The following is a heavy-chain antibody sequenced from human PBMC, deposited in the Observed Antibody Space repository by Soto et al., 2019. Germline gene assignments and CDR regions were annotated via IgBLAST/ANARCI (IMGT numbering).Heavy chain of an antibody. CDR1: GFTFSDYE. CDR2: ISRSGSTI. J-gene: IGHJ3*02. CDR3: AREYSSGWYDAFDI. D-gene: IGHD6-19*01. Sequence: EVQLVESGGGLVQAGGSLRLFCAASGFTFSDYEMNWVRQAPGRGLECISYISRSGSTIYYADSVKGRFTISRDNAKNSLFLQMNSLRAEDTAIYYCAREYSSGWYDAFDIWGQGTMLTVSS. V-gene: IGHV3-48*03.